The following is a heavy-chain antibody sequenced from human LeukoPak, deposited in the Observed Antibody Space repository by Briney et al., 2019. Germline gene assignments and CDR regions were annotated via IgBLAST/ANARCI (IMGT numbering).Heavy chain of an antibody. V-gene: IGHV3-30*18. CDR2: ISYDGSNK. CDR3: AKGEGYYDSSGYYWIDP. Sequence: GGSLRLSCAASGFTFSSYGMLWVRQAPGKGLEWEAVISYDGSNKYYADSVKGRFTISRDNSKNTLYLQMNSLRAEDTAVYYCAKGEGYYDSSGYYWIDPWGQGTLVTVSS. D-gene: IGHD3-22*01. J-gene: IGHJ5*02. CDR1: GFTFSSYG.